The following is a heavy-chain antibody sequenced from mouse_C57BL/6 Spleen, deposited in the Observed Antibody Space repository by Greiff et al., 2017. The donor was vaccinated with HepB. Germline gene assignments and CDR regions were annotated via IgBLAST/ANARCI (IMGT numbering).Heavy chain of an antibody. CDR2: INPYNGDT. J-gene: IGHJ3*01. CDR1: GYSFTGYF. D-gene: IGHD1-1*01. CDR3: ARTPPNYYGSSSWFAY. Sequence: EVKLMESGPELVKPGDSVKISCKASGYSFTGYFMNWVMQSHGKSLEWIGRINPYNGDTFYNQKFKGKATLTVDKSSSTAHMELRSLTSEDSAVYYCARTPPNYYGSSSWFAYWGQGTLVTVSA. V-gene: IGHV1-20*01.